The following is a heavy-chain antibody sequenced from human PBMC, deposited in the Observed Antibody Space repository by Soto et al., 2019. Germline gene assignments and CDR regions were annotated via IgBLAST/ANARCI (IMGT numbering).Heavy chain of an antibody. Sequence: EVQLVESGGGLVKPGGSLRLSCAASGFTFSSYSMNWVRQAPGKGLEWVSSISSSSSYIYYADSVKGRFTISRDNAKNSLYLQMNRRRAEHTAVYYRARVVVLAARSGYMDVGGKGPTVTLSS. V-gene: IGHV3-21*01. CDR3: ARVVVLAARSGYMDV. CDR1: GFTFSSYS. CDR2: ISSSSSYI. D-gene: IGHD6-6*01. J-gene: IGHJ6*03.